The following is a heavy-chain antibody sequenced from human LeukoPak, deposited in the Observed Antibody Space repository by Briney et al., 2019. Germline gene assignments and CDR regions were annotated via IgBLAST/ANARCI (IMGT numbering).Heavy chain of an antibody. CDR2: TYYRSKWYN. J-gene: IGHJ4*02. D-gene: IGHD6-13*01. Sequence: TLSLTCAISGDTVSSSTATWNWIRQSPSRGLEWLGRTYYRSKWYNDYAVSVKSRISINPDTSKNQFSLHLNSATPEDTAVYFCAQGIAVGGTVGDFAYWGRGSPVTVSS. CDR1: GDTVSSSTAT. CDR3: AQGIAVGGTVGDFAY. V-gene: IGHV6-1*01.